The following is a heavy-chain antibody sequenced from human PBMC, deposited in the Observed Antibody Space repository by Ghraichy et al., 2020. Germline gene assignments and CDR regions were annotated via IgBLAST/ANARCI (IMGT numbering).Heavy chain of an antibody. Sequence: SETLSLTCTVSGASISGTTYYWGWIRQPPGKGLEWIVGVSYSGGTYYNPSFKSRVTISVDMSKNQFSLKLSSVTDADTAVYSCARGTAPSPYNWFDPWGPGPLLPVAP. CDR1: GASISGTTYY. CDR2: VSYSGGT. CDR3: ARGTAPSPYNWFDP. J-gene: IGHJ5*02. V-gene: IGHV4-39*01. D-gene: IGHD1-7*01.